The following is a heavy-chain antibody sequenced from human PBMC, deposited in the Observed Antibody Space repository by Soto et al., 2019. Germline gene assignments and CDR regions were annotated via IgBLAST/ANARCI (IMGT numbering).Heavy chain of an antibody. V-gene: IGHV3-7*01. D-gene: IGHD3-3*01. J-gene: IGHJ4*02. Sequence: PGGSLRLSCAASGFTFSSYWMSWVRQALGKGLEWVANIKQDGSEKYYVDSVKGRFTISRDNAKNSLYLQMNSLRAEDTAVYYCASAEFWSGYYTAYYFDYWGQGTLVTVSS. CDR2: IKQDGSEK. CDR3: ASAEFWSGYYTAYYFDY. CDR1: GFTFSSYW.